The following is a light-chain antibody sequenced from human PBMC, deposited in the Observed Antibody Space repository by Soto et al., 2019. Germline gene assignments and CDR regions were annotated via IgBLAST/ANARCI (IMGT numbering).Light chain of an antibody. J-gene: IGLJ2*01. CDR3: QAWDSGTVV. CDR1: TLGSKF. V-gene: IGLV3-1*01. CDR2: EDT. Sequence: SYELTQPPSVSVSPGQTATITCSGNTLGSKFVFWYQQKAGQSPMVVIYEDTKRPSGIPERFSGSNSGNTATLTISGTQAMDEADFYCQAWDSGTVVFGGGTQLTVL.